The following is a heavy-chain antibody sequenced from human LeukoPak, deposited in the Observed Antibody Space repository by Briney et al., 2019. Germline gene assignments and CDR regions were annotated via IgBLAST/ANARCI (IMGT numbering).Heavy chain of an antibody. D-gene: IGHD3-22*01. Sequence: SGPALSKPTPALTLTCTCSGLSLSTSGMGVSWIRQPPGKALEWLARIDWKDDQYYSKPLQTRLTISKNNSKNQVVHTMTNMDPVDTATYYCARIRLYYYDSKGYCDYWGQGTRVTVSS. CDR1: GLSLSTSGMG. CDR3: ARIRLYYYDSKGYCDY. J-gene: IGHJ4*02. CDR2: IDWKDDQ. V-gene: IGHV2-70*11.